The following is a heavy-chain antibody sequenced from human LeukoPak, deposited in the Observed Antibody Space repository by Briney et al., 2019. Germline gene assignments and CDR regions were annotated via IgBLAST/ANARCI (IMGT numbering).Heavy chain of an antibody. CDR3: ARLEGTIFGVVDF. Sequence: PSETLSLTCAVSGYSISSDYYWGWIRQPPGKGLEWIGSIYHSGSTYYNPSLKSRVTISVDTSKNPFSLKLSSVTAADTAVYYCARLEGTIFGVVDFWGQGTLVTVSS. CDR1: GYSISSDYY. J-gene: IGHJ4*02. D-gene: IGHD3-3*01. CDR2: IYHSGST. V-gene: IGHV4-38-2*01.